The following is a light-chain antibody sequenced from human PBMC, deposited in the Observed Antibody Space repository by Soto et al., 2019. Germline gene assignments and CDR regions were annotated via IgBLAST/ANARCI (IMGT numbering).Light chain of an antibody. V-gene: IGKV1-8*01. CDR3: QQYYSYPRT. CDR2: AAS. J-gene: IGKJ1*01. Sequence: AIRMTRSPSSFSASTGDRVTITCRASQGISSYLAWYQQKPGKAPKLLIYAASTFQSGVPSRFSGSGSGTDFTLTISCLQSEDFATYYCQQYYSYPRTFGQGTKVEIK. CDR1: QGISSY.